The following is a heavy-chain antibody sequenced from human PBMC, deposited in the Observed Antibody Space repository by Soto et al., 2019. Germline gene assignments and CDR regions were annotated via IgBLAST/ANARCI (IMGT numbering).Heavy chain of an antibody. Sequence: GGSLRLSCAASGFTFSSYAMSWVRQAPGKGLEWVSAISGSGGSTYYADSVKGRFTISRDNSKNTLYLQMNSLRAEDTAVYYCAKYLWFGELLAGFDYWGQGTLVTVSS. CDR2: ISGSGGST. CDR1: GFTFSSYA. D-gene: IGHD3-10*01. CDR3: AKYLWFGELLAGFDY. V-gene: IGHV3-23*01. J-gene: IGHJ4*02.